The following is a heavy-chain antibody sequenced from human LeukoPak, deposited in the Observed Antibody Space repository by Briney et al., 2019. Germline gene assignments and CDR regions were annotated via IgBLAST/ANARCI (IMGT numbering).Heavy chain of an antibody. V-gene: IGHV4-34*01. Sequence: SETLSLTCAVYGGSFSGYYWSWIRQPPGKGLEWIGEINHSGSTNYNPSLKSRVTISVDTSKNQFSLKLSSVTAADTAVYYCARDYHGSGTRLPPFDYWGQGTLVTVSS. CDR1: GGSFSGYY. CDR2: INHSGST. J-gene: IGHJ4*02. D-gene: IGHD3-10*01. CDR3: ARDYHGSGTRLPPFDY.